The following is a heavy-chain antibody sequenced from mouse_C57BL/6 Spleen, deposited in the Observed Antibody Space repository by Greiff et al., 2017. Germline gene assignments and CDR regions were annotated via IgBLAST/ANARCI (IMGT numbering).Heavy chain of an antibody. D-gene: IGHD2-1*01. V-gene: IGHV1-81*01. CDR3: ARSGGYGNFPYWYFDV. CDR2: IYPRSGNT. Sequence: QVQLQQSGAELARPGASVKLSCKASGYTFTSYGISWVKQRTGQGLEWIGEIYPRSGNTYYNEKFKGKATLTADKSSSTAYMELRSLTSEDSAVYFCARSGGYGNFPYWYFDVWGTGTTVTVSS. CDR1: GYTFTSYG. J-gene: IGHJ1*03.